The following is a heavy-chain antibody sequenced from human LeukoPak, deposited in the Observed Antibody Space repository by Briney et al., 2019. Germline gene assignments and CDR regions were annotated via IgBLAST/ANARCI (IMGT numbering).Heavy chain of an antibody. D-gene: IGHD4-17*01. CDR1: GFTFSRHG. V-gene: IGHV3-30*03. CDR3: ARGDYATVTTGADY. J-gene: IGHJ4*02. Sequence: GGSLRLSCAPSGFTFSRHGMHWVRQAPGKGLEWVAIISNDGSREYYAHSVEGRFTISRDNSKNTLYLQMDSLRSDDTAVFYCARGDYATVTTGADYWGQGTLVTVSS. CDR2: ISNDGSRE.